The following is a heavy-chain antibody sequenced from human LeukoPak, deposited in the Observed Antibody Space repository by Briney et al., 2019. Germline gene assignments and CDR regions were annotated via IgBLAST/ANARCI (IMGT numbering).Heavy chain of an antibody. CDR3: ARGELLRLYYYYMDV. CDR1: GFTFSSYS. Sequence: PGGSLRLSCAASGFTFSSYSMNWVRQAPGKGLEWASSISSSSSYIYYADSVKGRFTISRDNAKNSLYLQMNSLRAEDTAVYYCARGELLRLYYYYMDVWGQGTLVTVSS. V-gene: IGHV3-21*01. J-gene: IGHJ6*03. CDR2: ISSSSSYI. D-gene: IGHD1-26*01.